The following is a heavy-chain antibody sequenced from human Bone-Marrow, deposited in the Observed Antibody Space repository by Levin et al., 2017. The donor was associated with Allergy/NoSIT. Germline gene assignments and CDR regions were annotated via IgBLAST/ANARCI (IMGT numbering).Heavy chain of an antibody. V-gene: IGHV3-53*01. CDR1: GVTVSSTY. CDR3: ARSPYRYGPFDY. Sequence: GGSLRLSCTASGVTVSSTYMTWVRQAPGKGLEWVSLIYSGDNTYYADSVKGRFTISRDSSKNTLYLQMNSLRTEYTAVYYCARSPYRYGPFDYWGQGTLVTVSS. D-gene: IGHD5-24*01. CDR2: IYSGDNT. J-gene: IGHJ4*02.